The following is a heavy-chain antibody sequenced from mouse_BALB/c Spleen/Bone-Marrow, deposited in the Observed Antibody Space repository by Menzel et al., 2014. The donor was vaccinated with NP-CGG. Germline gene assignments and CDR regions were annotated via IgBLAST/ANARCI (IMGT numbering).Heavy chain of an antibody. J-gene: IGHJ4*01. V-gene: IGHV1-4*01. Sequence: VKLQESGAELARPGASVKMSCKASGYTFTSYTMHWVKRRPGQGLEWIGYITPNSDHTNYNQKFKDRATLTADKSSSTAYMQLSSLTSEDSAIYYCSRSTFAHVMDSWGQGTSVTVSS. CDR3: SRSTFAHVMDS. CDR1: GYTFTSYT. CDR2: ITPNSDHT. D-gene: IGHD4-1*02.